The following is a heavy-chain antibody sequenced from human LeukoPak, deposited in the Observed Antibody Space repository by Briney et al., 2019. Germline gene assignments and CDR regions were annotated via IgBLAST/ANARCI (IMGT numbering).Heavy chain of an antibody. CDR1: GYTFPDYY. CDR3: ARMAMDPAMVTNFFDL. J-gene: IGHJ4*02. V-gene: IGHV1-46*01. D-gene: IGHD5-18*01. Sequence: VASVKISCKASGYTFPDYYMYWVRQAPGQGPECMGVIHPSGGGTTYAQKFQGRVTLTKDTATSTVYIELSSLRSDDTAVYYCARMAMDPAMVTNFFDLWGQGTLLIVSA. CDR2: IHPSGGGT.